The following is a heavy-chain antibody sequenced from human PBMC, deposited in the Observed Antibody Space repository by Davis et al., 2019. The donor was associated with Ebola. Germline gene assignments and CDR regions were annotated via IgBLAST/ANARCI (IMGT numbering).Heavy chain of an antibody. Sequence: ETLSLTCTVSGGSISSSSYYWGWIRQAPGKGLEWVSAISGSGGSTYYADSVKGRFTISRDNSKNTLYLQMNSLRAEDTAVYYCAKARRAGWLTDYWGQGTLVTVSS. J-gene: IGHJ4*02. CDR3: AKARRAGWLTDY. V-gene: IGHV3-23*01. D-gene: IGHD3-22*01. CDR2: ISGSGGST. CDR1: GGSISSSSYY.